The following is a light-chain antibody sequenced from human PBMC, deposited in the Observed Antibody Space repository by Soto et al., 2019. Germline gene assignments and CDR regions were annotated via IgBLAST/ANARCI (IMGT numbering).Light chain of an antibody. CDR1: QRVFIW. Sequence: DLPMTQSPSTPSASVGGRVTHPFPASQRVFIWLAWYQHKPGRAPKLLIFDGTNLENGVPSRFSGGGFETEFTLTITSLQPDDFATYYCQQYSGNSFTFGQGTKVDI. CDR2: DGT. J-gene: IGKJ2*01. CDR3: QQYSGNSFT. V-gene: IGKV1-5*01.